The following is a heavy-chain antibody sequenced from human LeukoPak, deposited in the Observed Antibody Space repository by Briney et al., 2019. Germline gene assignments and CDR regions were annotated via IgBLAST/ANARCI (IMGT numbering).Heavy chain of an antibody. CDR2: MNPNSGNT. CDR1: GYTLTSYD. V-gene: IGHV1-8*01. CDR3: ARARRDLGAFDY. D-gene: IGHD2-21*02. Sequence: ASVKVSCKASGYTLTSYDINWVRQATGQGLEWMGWMNPNSGNTGYAQKFQGRVTMTRNTSISTAYMELSSLRSEDTAVYYCARARRDLGAFDYWGQGTLVTVSS. J-gene: IGHJ4*02.